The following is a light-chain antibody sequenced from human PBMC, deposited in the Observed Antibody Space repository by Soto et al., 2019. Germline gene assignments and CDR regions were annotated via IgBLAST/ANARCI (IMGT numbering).Light chain of an antibody. CDR3: QQYNNWPYT. V-gene: IGKV3-15*01. Sequence: EIVMTQCPDTVSVSPGERATLSCRASQSVSSNLAWYQQKPGQAPRLLIFGASTRATGIPARFSGSGSGTEFTLTISSLQSEDFAVYHCQQYNNWPYTFGQGTTLEIK. J-gene: IGKJ2*01. CDR2: GAS. CDR1: QSVSSN.